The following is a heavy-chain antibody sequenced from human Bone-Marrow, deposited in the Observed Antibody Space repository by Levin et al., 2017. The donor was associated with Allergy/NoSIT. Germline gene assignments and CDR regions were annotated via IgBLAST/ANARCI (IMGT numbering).Heavy chain of an antibody. CDR2: ISWNSGSI. CDR1: GFTFDDYA. CDR3: ARRIGHHHGIVGYYGMDD. V-gene: IGHV3-9*01. J-gene: IGHJ6*02. Sequence: GGSLRLSCAASGFTFDDYAMHWVRQAPGKGLEWVSGISWNSGSIGYADSVKGRFTISRDNAKNSLYLQMNSLRAEDTALYYCARRIGHHHGIVGYYGMDDWGQGTTVTVSS. D-gene: IGHD1-26*01.